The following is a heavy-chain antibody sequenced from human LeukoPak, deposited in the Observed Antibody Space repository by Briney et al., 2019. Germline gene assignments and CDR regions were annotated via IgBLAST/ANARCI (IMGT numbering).Heavy chain of an antibody. Sequence: GGSLRLSCAASGFTFSSYGMQWVRQAPGKGLEWVAVISYDGSNKYYADSVKGRFTISRDNSKNTLYLQMNSLRAEDTAVYYCARDFSSGWPYYYYGMDVWGQGTTVTVSS. CDR1: GFTFSSYG. CDR3: ARDFSSGWPYYYYGMDV. V-gene: IGHV3-30*03. J-gene: IGHJ6*02. D-gene: IGHD6-19*01. CDR2: ISYDGSNK.